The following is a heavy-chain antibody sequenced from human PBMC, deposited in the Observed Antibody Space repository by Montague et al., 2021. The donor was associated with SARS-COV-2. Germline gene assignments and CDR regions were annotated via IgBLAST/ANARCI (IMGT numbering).Heavy chain of an antibody. CDR3: ASPTYYYDSSGSDAFDI. V-gene: IGHV4-39*01. CDR1: GGPISSSDSY. J-gene: IGHJ3*02. Sequence: SETLSLTCTVSGGPISSSDSYWGWIRQPPGKGLEWIGNIYYSGTTYYNPSLKSRVTISVDTSKNQFSLKLSSVAAADTAVYYCASPTYYYDSSGSDAFDIWGQGTMVTVSS. D-gene: IGHD3-22*01. CDR2: IYYSGTT.